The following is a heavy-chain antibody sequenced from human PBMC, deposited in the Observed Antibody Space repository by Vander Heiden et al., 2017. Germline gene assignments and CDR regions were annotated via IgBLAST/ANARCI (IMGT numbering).Heavy chain of an antibody. CDR1: GLTFSSYA. Sequence: EVQVLESGGGLVQPGGSLRLSWAASGLTFSSYAMNWVRQAPGKGLEWVSAISGSGGSAFYADSVKGRFTISRDNSKNTLYLQMNSLRAEDTAVYYCAKCSRGYWYFDLWGRGTLVTVSS. CDR2: ISGSGGSA. V-gene: IGHV3-23*01. CDR3: AKCSRGYWYFDL. J-gene: IGHJ2*01.